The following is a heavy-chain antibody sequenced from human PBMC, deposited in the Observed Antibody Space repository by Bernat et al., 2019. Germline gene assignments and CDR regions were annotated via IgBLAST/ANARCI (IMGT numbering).Heavy chain of an antibody. CDR1: GYSFTNFW. J-gene: IGHJ4*02. CDR2: IYPGDSDT. D-gene: IGHD6-6*01. CDR3: ATTCRGSSSEFDQ. Sequence: EVQLVQSGAEVKKPGESLKISCMASGYSFTNFWVGWVRQMPGKGLEWMGIIYPGDSDTRYSPSFQGPVTISADKSITTAWLQWSSLKASDTAMYYCATTCRGSSSEFDQWGQGTMVIVSS. V-gene: IGHV5-51*01.